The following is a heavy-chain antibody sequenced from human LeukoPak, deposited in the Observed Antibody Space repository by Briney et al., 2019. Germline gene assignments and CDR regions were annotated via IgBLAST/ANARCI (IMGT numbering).Heavy chain of an antibody. Sequence: GESLKISCKGSGYSFTNYWVAWVRQMPGKGLEWMGIIYPGDSDTTYSPSFQGQVTISADKSISTAYLQWSSLKASDTAMYYCARLLGDGYNTFDSWGQGTLVTVSS. D-gene: IGHD5-24*01. J-gene: IGHJ4*02. CDR1: GYSFTNYW. CDR2: IYPGDSDT. V-gene: IGHV5-51*01. CDR3: ARLLGDGYNTFDS.